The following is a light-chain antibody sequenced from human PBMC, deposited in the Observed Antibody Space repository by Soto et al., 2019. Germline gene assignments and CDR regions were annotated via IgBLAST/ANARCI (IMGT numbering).Light chain of an antibody. CDR3: QVWNSFSDHPYV. CDR1: NIGPKK. V-gene: IGLV3-21*02. CDR2: DDS. Sequence: SYELSQPPSVSLAPGQTARISCGGANIGPKKVHWYQQKPGQAPVLVVYDDSDRPSGIPERFSDSNSGNTATLTISRVEAGDEADYYCQVWNSFSDHPYVFGTGTKLTVL. J-gene: IGLJ1*01.